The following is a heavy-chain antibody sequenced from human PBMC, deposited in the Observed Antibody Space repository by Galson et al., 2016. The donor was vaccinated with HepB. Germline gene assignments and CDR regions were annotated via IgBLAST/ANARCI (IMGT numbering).Heavy chain of an antibody. V-gene: IGHV4-39*01. D-gene: IGHD5-24*01. CDR1: GGSISSSSYY. CDR2: IYYSGST. J-gene: IGHJ4*02. Sequence: ETLSLTCTVSGGSISSSSYYWDWIRQPPGKGLEWIGSIYYSGSTYCNPSLESRVTISVDTSKNQFSLKLSSVTAADTAVYYCARNERRWLHSPYYFDSWGQGTLVTVSS. CDR3: ARNERRWLHSPYYFDS.